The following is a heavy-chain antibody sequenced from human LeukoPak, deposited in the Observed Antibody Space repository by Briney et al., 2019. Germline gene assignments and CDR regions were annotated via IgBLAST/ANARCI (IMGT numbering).Heavy chain of an antibody. CDR3: ASRGDYGDYPAI. Sequence: GGSLRLSCAASGFTLSSYSMNWVRQAPGKGLEWVSSISTSSSYIYYADSVKGRFTISRDNAKNSLYLQMNSLRAEDTAVYYCASRGDYGDYPAIWGQGTMVTVSS. J-gene: IGHJ3*02. CDR1: GFTLSSYS. CDR2: ISTSSSYI. D-gene: IGHD4-17*01. V-gene: IGHV3-21*01.